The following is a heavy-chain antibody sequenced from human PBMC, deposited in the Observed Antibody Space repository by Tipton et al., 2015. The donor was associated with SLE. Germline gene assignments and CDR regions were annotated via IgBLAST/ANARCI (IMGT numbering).Heavy chain of an antibody. CDR1: GFTVSRSW. Sequence: GSLRLSCAASGFTVSRSWMSWVRQAPGKGLEWVSSISSSRGYIYYADSVKGRFTISRDNAKNSLYLQMNSLRAEDTAVYYCARGATNPFDYWGQGTLVTVSS. CDR3: ARGATNPFDY. J-gene: IGHJ4*02. V-gene: IGHV3-21*01. D-gene: IGHD5-12*01. CDR2: ISSSRGYI.